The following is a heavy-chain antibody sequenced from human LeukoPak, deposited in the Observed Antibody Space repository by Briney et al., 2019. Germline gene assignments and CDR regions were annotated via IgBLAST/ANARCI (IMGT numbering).Heavy chain of an antibody. Sequence: PSQTLSLTCAVSGGSISSGGYSWSWIRQPPGKGLEWIGYIYHSGSTYYNPSLKSRVTISVDRSKNQFSLKLSSVTAADTAVYYCARGGTTFGVAGDWFDPWGQGTLVTVSS. V-gene: IGHV4-30-2*01. CDR3: ARGGTTFGVAGDWFDP. CDR1: GGSISSGGYS. J-gene: IGHJ5*02. CDR2: IYHSGST. D-gene: IGHD3-3*01.